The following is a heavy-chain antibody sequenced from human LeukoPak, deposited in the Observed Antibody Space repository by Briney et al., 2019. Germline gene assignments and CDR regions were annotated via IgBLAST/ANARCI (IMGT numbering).Heavy chain of an antibody. CDR1: GFTFSTYA. Sequence: GGSLRLSCAAPGFTFSTYAMSWVRQAPGKGLEWVSSISAGGGYTYYADSVKGRFTISRDNSKNTLYLQMNSLRAEDTAVYYCAFGVRKWLGGSYYFVYWGQGTLVTVSS. CDR3: AFGVRKWLGGSYYFVY. CDR2: ISAGGGYT. D-gene: IGHD1-26*01. J-gene: IGHJ4*02. V-gene: IGHV3-23*01.